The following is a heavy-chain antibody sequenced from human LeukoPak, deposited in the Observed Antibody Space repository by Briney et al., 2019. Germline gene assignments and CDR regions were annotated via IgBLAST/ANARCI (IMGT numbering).Heavy chain of an antibody. V-gene: IGHV3-7*01. Sequence: GGSLRLSCAASRFTFSSYWMSWVRQAPGKGLEWVGNIQQDGSEKYYVDSVKGRFTLSRDNAKNSLYLQMNGLRAEDTAVYYCARDARVVLDYWGQGTLVTVSS. D-gene: IGHD2-2*01. J-gene: IGHJ4*02. CDR1: RFTFSSYW. CDR3: ARDARVVLDY. CDR2: IQQDGSEK.